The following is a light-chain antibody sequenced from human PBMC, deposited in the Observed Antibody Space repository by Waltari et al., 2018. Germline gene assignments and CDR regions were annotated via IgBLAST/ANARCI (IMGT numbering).Light chain of an antibody. V-gene: IGKV3-11*01. CDR3: HQRSNWPLT. CDR1: QSVDTY. CDR2: DAS. Sequence: IVLPQSPATLSLSPGERATLSCRASQSVDTYLAWYQHKHGQEPRLLIYDASNRATGIPARCSGSGSGADFTLIISSLEPEDFAVDYCHQRSNWPLTFGGGTKVEIK. J-gene: IGKJ4*01.